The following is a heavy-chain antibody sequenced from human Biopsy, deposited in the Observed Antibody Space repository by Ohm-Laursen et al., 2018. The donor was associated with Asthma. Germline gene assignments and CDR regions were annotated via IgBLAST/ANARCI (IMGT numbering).Heavy chain of an antibody. CDR3: ARGVSYGDIYFGIDV. CDR1: GGSTGSSDHH. CDR2: VFWSGST. D-gene: IGHD4-17*01. V-gene: IGHV4-30-4*01. J-gene: IGHJ6*02. Sequence: TLSLTCIVSGGSTGSSDHHWAWIRQAPGKGLEWIGFVFWSGSTHYSRSLERRVSISIDTATNEFSMKLWSVTPADTAVYFCARGVSYGDIYFGIDVWGPGNTVVVS.